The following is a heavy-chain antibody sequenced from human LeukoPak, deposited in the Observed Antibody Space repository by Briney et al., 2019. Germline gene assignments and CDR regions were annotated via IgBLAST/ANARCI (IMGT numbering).Heavy chain of an antibody. CDR1: GFTFSNYA. V-gene: IGHV3-23*01. CDR2: LSGSGGSA. Sequence: QPGGSLRLSCAASGFTFSNYAMTWVRQAPGKGLEWVSALSGSGGSAYYADSVKGRFAISRDNSKNTLYLQMNRLRAEDTAVYYCAKTGDEDWSYSYGMDVWGQGTTVTVSS. CDR3: AKTGDEDWSYSYGMDV. J-gene: IGHJ6*02. D-gene: IGHD7-27*01.